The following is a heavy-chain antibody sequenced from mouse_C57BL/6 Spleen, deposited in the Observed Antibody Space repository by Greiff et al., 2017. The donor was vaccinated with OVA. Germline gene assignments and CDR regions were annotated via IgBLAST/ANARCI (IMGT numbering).Heavy chain of an antibody. V-gene: IGHV1-82*01. CDR3: ARSDYGPFAY. Sequence: VQLQQSGPELVKPGASVKISCKASGYAFSSSWMNWVKQRPGKGLEWIGRIYPGDGDTNYNGKFKGKATLTADKSSSTAYMQLSSLTSEDSAVYFCARSDYGPFAYWGQGTLVTVSA. D-gene: IGHD1-1*02. CDR1: GYAFSSSW. J-gene: IGHJ3*01. CDR2: IYPGDGDT.